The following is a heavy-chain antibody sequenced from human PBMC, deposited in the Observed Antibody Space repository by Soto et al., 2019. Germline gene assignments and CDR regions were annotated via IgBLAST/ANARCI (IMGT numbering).Heavy chain of an antibody. CDR1: GDTFKNCV. CDR2: IIPLFGTT. J-gene: IGHJ6*02. V-gene: IGHV1-69*01. CDR3: AAELGFGKLSVV. D-gene: IGHD3-10*01. Sequence: QVQVVQSGVEVRRPGSSVKVSCKASGDTFKNCVISWVRQAPGQGLEWMGGIIPLFGTTDFAQRFQGRLTITTDESTTTAYMELSRLRSEATATYYCAAELGFGKLSVVWGQGTTVIASS.